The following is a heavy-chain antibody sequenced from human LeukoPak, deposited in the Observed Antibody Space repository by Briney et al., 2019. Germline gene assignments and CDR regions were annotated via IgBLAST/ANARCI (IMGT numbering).Heavy chain of an antibody. CDR2: IKPDGSEK. CDR1: GFTFSGYW. Sequence: PGGSLRLSGAASGFTFSGYWMAWVRQGPGKGLEWVANIKPDGSEKDYVDSVKGRFTISRDNVNNSLYLQMDGLRAEDTALYYCTRDEGWYGRGLDVWGQGTTVTVSS. D-gene: IGHD2-15*01. V-gene: IGHV3-7*04. CDR3: TRDEGWYGRGLDV. J-gene: IGHJ6*02.